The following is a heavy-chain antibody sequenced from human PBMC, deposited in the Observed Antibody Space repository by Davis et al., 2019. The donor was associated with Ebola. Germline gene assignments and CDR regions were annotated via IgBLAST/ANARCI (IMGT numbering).Heavy chain of an antibody. Sequence: GESLKISCTASGFTFGDYAMSWVRQAPGKGLAWVANIKSDGSEKYYAASVKGRFTLSRDNAKNSIFLQMNSLRADDTAIYYCARGHSSDWYPRNNWFAPWGQGTLVTVSS. CDR1: GFTFGDYA. D-gene: IGHD6-19*01. J-gene: IGHJ5*02. CDR3: ARGHSSDWYPRNNWFAP. V-gene: IGHV3-7*03. CDR2: IKSDGSEK.